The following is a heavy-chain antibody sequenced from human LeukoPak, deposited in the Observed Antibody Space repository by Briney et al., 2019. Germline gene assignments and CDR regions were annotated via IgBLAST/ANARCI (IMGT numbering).Heavy chain of an antibody. CDR1: GGSISSGGYY. CDR2: IYHSGST. Sequence: PSETLSLTCTVSGGSISSGGYYWSWIRQPPGKGLEWIGYIYHSGSTYYNPSLKSRVTISVDTSKNQFSLKLSSVTAADTAVYYCARGKQQWLVLSWGQGTLVTVSS. CDR3: ARGKQQWLVLS. D-gene: IGHD6-19*01. J-gene: IGHJ4*02. V-gene: IGHV4-30-2*01.